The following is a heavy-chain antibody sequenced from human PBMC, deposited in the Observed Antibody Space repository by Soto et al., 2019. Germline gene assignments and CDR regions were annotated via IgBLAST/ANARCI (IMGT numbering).Heavy chain of an antibody. CDR3: ARVPY. V-gene: IGHV4-39*01. CDR1: GGSISSSSYY. CDR2: IYYSGST. Sequence: QLQLQESGPGLVTPSETLSLTCTVTGGSISSSSYYWGWIRHPPGKGLEWIGSIYYSGSTYYNPSLKSRVTISVDTSKNQFSLKLSSVTAADTAVYYCARVPYWGQGTLVTVSS. J-gene: IGHJ4*02.